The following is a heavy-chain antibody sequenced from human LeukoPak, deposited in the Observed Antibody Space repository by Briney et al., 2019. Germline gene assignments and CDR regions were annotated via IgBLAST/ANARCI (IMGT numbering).Heavy chain of an antibody. J-gene: IGHJ3*02. CDR1: GGSISSSNYY. Sequence: PSETLSLTCTVSGGSISSSNYYWGWIRQPPGKGLEWIGSIYYSGTIYYKPSLKSRVTISVDTSKNQFSLKLSSVTAADTAVYYCARERYYYDSSGPSDAFDIWGQGTMVTVSS. D-gene: IGHD3-22*01. CDR2: IYYSGTI. V-gene: IGHV4-39*07. CDR3: ARERYYYDSSGPSDAFDI.